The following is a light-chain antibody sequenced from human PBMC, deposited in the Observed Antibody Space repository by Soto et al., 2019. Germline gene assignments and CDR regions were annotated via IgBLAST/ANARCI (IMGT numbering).Light chain of an antibody. CDR2: GNS. CDR3: QSYDSSLSVDVV. CDR1: SSNIVAGYD. V-gene: IGLV1-40*01. Sequence: QSVLTQPPSVSGAPGQRVTISCTGSSSNIVAGYDVHWYQQLPGTAPKLLIYGNSNRPSGVPDRFSGSKSGTSASLAITGLQAEDEADYYCQSYDSSLSVDVVFGGGTKLTVL. J-gene: IGLJ2*01.